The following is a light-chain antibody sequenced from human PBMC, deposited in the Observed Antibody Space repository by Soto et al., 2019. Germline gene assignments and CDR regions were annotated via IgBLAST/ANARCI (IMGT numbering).Light chain of an antibody. CDR2: GGA. CDR1: QTIGAY. V-gene: IGKV1-39*01. J-gene: IGKJ4*01. CDR3: QQNFNFPLT. Sequence: DIPLTQSPSSLSASLGDRVTITCRASQTIGAYLNWYQQKPDQAPRLLIHGGATLQRGVPSRFSGSGSRTDFTLTITDLQPEDFASYYCQQNFNFPLTFGGGTRVEIK.